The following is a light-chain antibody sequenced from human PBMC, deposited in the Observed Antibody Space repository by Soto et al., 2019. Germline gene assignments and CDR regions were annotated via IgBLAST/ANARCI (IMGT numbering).Light chain of an antibody. Sequence: DIQMTQSPSSLSASVGDTVTITCRASQSISLFLNWYQQNPGKAPKLLIYAASTLQSGVPSRFSGNGSGTDFTLAISSLQPEDFATYYCHQTDTIPETFGQGTKVEIK. J-gene: IGKJ1*01. CDR1: QSISLF. CDR2: AAS. V-gene: IGKV1-39*01. CDR3: HQTDTIPET.